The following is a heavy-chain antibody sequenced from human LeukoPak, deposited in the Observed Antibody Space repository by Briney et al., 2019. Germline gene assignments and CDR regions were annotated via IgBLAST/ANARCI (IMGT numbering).Heavy chain of an antibody. CDR2: INSDGSST. J-gene: IGHJ6*02. V-gene: IGHV3-74*01. CDR3: ARESSGWYYYYGMDV. CDR1: GFTFSSYW. D-gene: IGHD6-19*01. Sequence: GGSLRLSCAASGFTFSSYWMHWVRQAPGKGLVWFSRINSDGSSTSYADSVKGRFTISRDDAKNTLYLQMNSLRAEDTAVYYCARESSGWYYYYGMDVWGQGTTVTVSS.